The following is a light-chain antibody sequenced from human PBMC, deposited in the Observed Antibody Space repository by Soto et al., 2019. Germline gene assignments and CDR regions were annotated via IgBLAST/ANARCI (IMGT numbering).Light chain of an antibody. V-gene: IGKV3-20*01. J-gene: IGKJ4*01. CDR2: VAS. CDR3: QQYGNSPXT. CDR1: QSVGSNY. Sequence: EIVLTQSPCTLSLSTGERATLSCRASQSVGSNYLAWYQQKPGQAPRLLIYVASSRATGIPDRFSGSGSGTAFTLTISRLEPEDFAVYYCQQYGNSPXTFGGGTKVDIK.